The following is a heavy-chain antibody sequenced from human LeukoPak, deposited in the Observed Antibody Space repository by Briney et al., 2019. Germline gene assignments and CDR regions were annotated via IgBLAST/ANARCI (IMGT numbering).Heavy chain of an antibody. D-gene: IGHD3-10*01. Sequence: GGSLRLSCAASGFTFSSYSMNWVRQTPGKGLEWVSSISSSSSYIYYADSVKGRFTISRDNAKNSLYLQMNSLRAEDTAVYYCAREGPYYYGSGSYFDAFDIWGQGTMVTVSS. CDR1: GFTFSSYS. V-gene: IGHV3-21*01. J-gene: IGHJ3*02. CDR3: AREGPYYYGSGSYFDAFDI. CDR2: ISSSSSYI.